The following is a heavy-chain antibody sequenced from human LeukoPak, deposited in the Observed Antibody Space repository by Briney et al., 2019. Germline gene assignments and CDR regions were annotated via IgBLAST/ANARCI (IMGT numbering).Heavy chain of an antibody. Sequence: PGGSLRLSCAASGFTFSSYGMHWVRQAPGKGLEWVAFIRYDGSNKYYADSVKGRFTISRDNSKNTLYLQMNSLRAEDTAVYYCARDLFVAEDYWGQGTLVTVSS. J-gene: IGHJ4*02. CDR3: ARDLFVAEDY. CDR2: IRYDGSNK. D-gene: IGHD6-19*01. V-gene: IGHV3-30*02. CDR1: GFTFSSYG.